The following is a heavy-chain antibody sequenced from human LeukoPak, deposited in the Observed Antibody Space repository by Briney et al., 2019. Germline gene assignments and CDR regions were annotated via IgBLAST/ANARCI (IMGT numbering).Heavy chain of an antibody. CDR3: AREGPVYYYGMDV. V-gene: IGHV3-48*03. CDR2: ISSSGSTI. Sequence: GGSLRLSCAASGFTFGSYAMSWVRQAPGKGLEWVSYISSSGSTIYYADSVKGRFTISRDNAKNSLYLQMNSLRAEDTAVYYCAREGPVYYYGMDVWGQGTTVTVSS. CDR1: GFTFGSYA. J-gene: IGHJ6*02.